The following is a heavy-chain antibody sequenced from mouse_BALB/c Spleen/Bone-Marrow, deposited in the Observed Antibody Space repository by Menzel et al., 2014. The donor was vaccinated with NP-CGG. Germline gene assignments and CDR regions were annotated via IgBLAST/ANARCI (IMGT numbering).Heavy chain of an antibody. D-gene: IGHD1-1*01. CDR1: GYTFTCYW. J-gene: IGHJ2*01. CDR3: ARRTTTVVATDY. CDR2: INPSNGRT. Sequence: VQLQQSGAELVKPGASVKLSCKASGYTFTCYWMHWVKQRPGHGLEWIGEINPSNGRTNYNEKFKSKATLTVDKSSSTAYMQLSSLTSEDSAVYYCARRTTTVVATDYWGQGTTLTVSS. V-gene: IGHV1S81*02.